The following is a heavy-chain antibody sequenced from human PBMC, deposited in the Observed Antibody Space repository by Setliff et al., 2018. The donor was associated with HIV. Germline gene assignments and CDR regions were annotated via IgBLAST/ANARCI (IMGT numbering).Heavy chain of an antibody. CDR3: AKDGLAGYFES. CDR2: ISSSSGTYT. J-gene: IGHJ4*02. V-gene: IGHV3-11*06. Sequence: GGSQRLSCAASGFTFSDYYMSWIRRAPGKGLEWLSYISSSSGTYTSYADSVKGRFTISRDTSNNTLYLQMNSLRAEDTAVYYCAKDGLAGYFESWGLGTLVTVSS. CDR1: GFTFSDYY. D-gene: IGHD1-1*01.